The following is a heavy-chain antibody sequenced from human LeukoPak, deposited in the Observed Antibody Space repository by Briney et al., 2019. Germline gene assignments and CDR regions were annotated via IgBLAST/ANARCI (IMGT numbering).Heavy chain of an antibody. V-gene: IGHV4-34*01. Sequence: PSETLSLTCAVYGGSFSGYYWSWIRQPPGTGLEWIGEINHSGSTNYNPSLKSRVTISVDTSKNQFSLKLSSVTAADTAVYYCARVSYYDFWSGWYQRDWFDPWGQGTLVTVSS. D-gene: IGHD3-3*01. CDR1: GGSFSGYY. CDR2: INHSGST. CDR3: ARVSYYDFWSGWYQRDWFDP. J-gene: IGHJ5*02.